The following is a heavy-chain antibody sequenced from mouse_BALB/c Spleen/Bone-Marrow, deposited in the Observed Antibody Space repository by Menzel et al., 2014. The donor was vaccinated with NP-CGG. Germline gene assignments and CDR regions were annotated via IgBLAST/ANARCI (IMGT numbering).Heavy chain of an antibody. CDR2: IDPANGNT. CDR1: GFNIKDTY. D-gene: IGHD1-1*01. V-gene: IGHV14-3*02. J-gene: IGHJ3*01. CDR3: ASYYYGSSLFAY. Sequence: VHLQQSGAELVKPGASVKLSCTASGFNIKDTYMHWVKQRPEQGLEWIGRIDPANGNTKYDPKFQGKATITADTSSNTAYLQLSSLTSEDTAVYYCASYYYGSSLFAYWGQGTLSLSLQ.